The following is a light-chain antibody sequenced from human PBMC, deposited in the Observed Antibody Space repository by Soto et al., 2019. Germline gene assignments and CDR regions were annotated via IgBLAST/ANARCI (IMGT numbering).Light chain of an antibody. V-gene: IGKV1-5*01. Sequence: DIQMTQSPSSVSASVGDRVTITCRASQDISRWLAWYQQKPGRAPNLLIYDDSSLESGVPSRFSGSGSGTEFTLTIDGLQPDDFATYYCQQYSGYSLFTFGPGTIVDIK. CDR2: DDS. J-gene: IGKJ3*01. CDR1: QDISRW. CDR3: QQYSGYSLFT.